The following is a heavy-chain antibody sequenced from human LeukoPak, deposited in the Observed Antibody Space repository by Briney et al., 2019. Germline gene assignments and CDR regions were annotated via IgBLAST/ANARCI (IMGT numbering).Heavy chain of an antibody. CDR1: GFTFSSYS. CDR2: ISSSSSYI. CDR3: ARLEHSGSYPDAFDS. Sequence: GGSLRLSCAASGFTFSSYSMNWVRQAPGKGLEWVSSISSSSSYIYYADSVKGRFTISRDNAKNSLYLQMNSLRAEDTAVYYCARLEHSGSYPDAFDSWGQGTMVTVSS. V-gene: IGHV3-21*01. D-gene: IGHD1-26*01. J-gene: IGHJ3*02.